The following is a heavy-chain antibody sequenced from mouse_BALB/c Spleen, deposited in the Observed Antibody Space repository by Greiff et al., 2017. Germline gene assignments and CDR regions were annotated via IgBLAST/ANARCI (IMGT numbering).Heavy chain of an antibody. CDR2: INPSTGYT. CDR3: AREGYGNYPFAY. Sequence: QVQLQQSGAELAKPGASVTMSCKASGYTFTSYWMHWVKQRPGQGLEWIGYINPSTGYTEYNQKFKDKATLTADKSSSTAYMQLSSLTSEDSAVYYCAREGYGNYPFAYWGQGTLVTVSA. V-gene: IGHV1-7*01. CDR1: GYTFTSYW. J-gene: IGHJ3*01. D-gene: IGHD2-1*01.